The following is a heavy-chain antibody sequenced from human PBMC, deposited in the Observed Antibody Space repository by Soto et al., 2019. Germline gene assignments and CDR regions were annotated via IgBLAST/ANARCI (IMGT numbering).Heavy chain of an antibody. CDR1: GFTLSGHG. CDR3: SREQGYGYYRVADY. V-gene: IGHV3-30*03. Sequence: QVQLVESGGGVVQPGRSLRLSCVASGFTLSGHGMHWVRQAPGKGLEWVAVITYDGSEIHYPDSVKGRFTISRDTSKNMVYLQMNSLKTEDTAMYYCSREQGYGYYRVADYWGQGTLVTVSS. J-gene: IGHJ4*02. D-gene: IGHD1-26*01. CDR2: ITYDGSEI.